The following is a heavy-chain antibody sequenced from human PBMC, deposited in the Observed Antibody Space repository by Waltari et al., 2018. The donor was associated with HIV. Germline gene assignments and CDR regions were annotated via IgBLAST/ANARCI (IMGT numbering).Heavy chain of an antibody. V-gene: IGHV4-34*01. Sequence: QVQLQQWGAGLLKPSETLSLTCAVYGGSFRGYYWSWIRQPPGKGLEWIGEINHSGSTNYNPSLKSRVTISVDTSKNQFSLKLSSVTAADTAVYYCARGLVVVRGVGWTNWFDPWGQGTLVTVSS. CDR3: ARGLVVVRGVGWTNWFDP. CDR2: INHSGST. CDR1: GGSFRGYY. D-gene: IGHD3-10*01. J-gene: IGHJ5*02.